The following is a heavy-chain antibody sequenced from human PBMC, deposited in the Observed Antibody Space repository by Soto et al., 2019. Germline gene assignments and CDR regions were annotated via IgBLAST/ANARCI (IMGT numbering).Heavy chain of an antibody. Sequence: EVQVVESGGGLVQPGGSLRLSCVASGFTFSDYTMTWVRQATGKGLEYVSAITGNGGDTYYADSVKGRFTISRDNSKNTLYLQMDSLRGDDMAVYFCARQLGACGTGTCRSDYWGQGTLVTVSA. D-gene: IGHD1-26*01. J-gene: IGHJ4*02. CDR2: ITGNGGDT. CDR1: GFTFSDYT. CDR3: ARQLGACGTGTCRSDY. V-gene: IGHV3-64*07.